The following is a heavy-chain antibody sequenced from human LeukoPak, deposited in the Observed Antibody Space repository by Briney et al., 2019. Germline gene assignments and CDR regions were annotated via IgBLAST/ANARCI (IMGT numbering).Heavy chain of an antibody. CDR1: GFTFSSYA. Sequence: GGSLRLSCAASGFTFSSYAVMWVRQAQGQGLEWVSAITGGGRTYYADSVKGRFTISRDNSKNTLYLQMNRLRAEDTARYFCARDPNGDYIGAFDFLGQGTVVTVSS. CDR3: ARDPNGDYIGAFDF. V-gene: IGHV3-23*01. CDR2: ITGGGRT. J-gene: IGHJ3*01. D-gene: IGHD4-17*01.